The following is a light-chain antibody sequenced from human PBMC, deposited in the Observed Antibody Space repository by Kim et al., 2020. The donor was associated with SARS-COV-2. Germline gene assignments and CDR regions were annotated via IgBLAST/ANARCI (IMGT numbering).Light chain of an antibody. Sequence: ASVADRVTITCRASLGIRDYLAWYQQKPGEVPKLLIYDASTLQSGVPLRFSGSGSGTDFTLTISNLQPEDVATYFCQKYDSAPWTFGQGTKVDIK. CDR3: QKYDSAPWT. CDR1: LGIRDY. V-gene: IGKV1-27*01. J-gene: IGKJ1*01. CDR2: DAS.